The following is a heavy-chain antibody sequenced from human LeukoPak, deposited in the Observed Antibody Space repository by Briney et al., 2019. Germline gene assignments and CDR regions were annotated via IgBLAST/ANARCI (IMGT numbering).Heavy chain of an antibody. Sequence: RPGGSLRLSCAASGFTFSCYWMSWVRQAPGKGLEWVANIKQDGSEKYYVDSVKGRFTISRDNAKNSLYLQMNSLRAEDTAVYYCARGTNFGYFDYWGQGTLVTVSS. CDR3: ARGTNFGYFDY. CDR2: IKQDGSEK. V-gene: IGHV3-7*01. D-gene: IGHD1-7*01. CDR1: GFTFSCYW. J-gene: IGHJ4*02.